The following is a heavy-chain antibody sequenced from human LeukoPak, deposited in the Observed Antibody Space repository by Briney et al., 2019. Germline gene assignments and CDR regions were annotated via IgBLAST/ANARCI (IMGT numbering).Heavy chain of an antibody. V-gene: IGHV4-34*01. CDR3: ARVMEDYGSGSYGWFDP. CDR2: INHSGST. D-gene: IGHD3-10*01. CDR1: GGSFSGYY. Sequence: SETLSLTCAVYGGSFSGYYWSWIRQPPGKGLEWIGEINHSGSTNYNPSLKSRVTISVDTSKNQFSLKLSSVTAADTAVYYCARVMEDYGSGSYGWFDPWGQGTLVTVSS. J-gene: IGHJ5*02.